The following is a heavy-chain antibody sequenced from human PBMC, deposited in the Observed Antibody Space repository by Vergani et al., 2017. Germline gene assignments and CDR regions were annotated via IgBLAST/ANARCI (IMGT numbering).Heavy chain of an antibody. Sequence: QVQLVESGGGLVKPGGSLRLSCAASGFTFSDYYMSWIRQAPGKGLEWVSYISSSGSTIYYADSVKGRFTISRDNAKNSLYLQMNSLRAEDTAVYYCARDEGYCTNGVCYERSWFDPWGQGTLVTVSS. CDR3: ARDEGYCTNGVCYERSWFDP. J-gene: IGHJ5*02. D-gene: IGHD2-8*01. V-gene: IGHV3-11*01. CDR2: ISSSGSTI. CDR1: GFTFSDYY.